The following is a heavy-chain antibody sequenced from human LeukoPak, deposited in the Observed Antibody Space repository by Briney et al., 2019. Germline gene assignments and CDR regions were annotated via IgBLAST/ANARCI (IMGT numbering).Heavy chain of an antibody. Sequence: PSETLSLTCAVYGESFSGYYWSWIRQPPGKGLEWIGEITHRGSTNCNPSLKSRVTLSVDTSKKQFSLNLNSVTAADTAVYYCARRGLGRPDYWGQGTLVTVSS. CDR1: GESFSGYY. V-gene: IGHV4-34*01. CDR3: ARRGLGRPDY. J-gene: IGHJ4*02. CDR2: ITHRGST. D-gene: IGHD3/OR15-3a*01.